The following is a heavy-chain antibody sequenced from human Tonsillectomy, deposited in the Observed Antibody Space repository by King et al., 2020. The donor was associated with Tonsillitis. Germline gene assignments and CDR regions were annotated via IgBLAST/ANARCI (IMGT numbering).Heavy chain of an antibody. CDR3: ARGRGWLLFDY. CDR1: GGSLTANY. CDR2: ISYSGNT. J-gene: IGHJ4*02. D-gene: IGHD3-22*01. V-gene: IGHV4-59*01. Sequence: VQLQESGSGLVKPSETLSLTCDVSGGSLTANYWNWIRQSPGKGLEWLGYISYSGNTDYNPSLKSRVTISVDTPKNQFSLNLTSVTAADTAVYFCARGRGWLLFDYWGQGTLVTVSP.